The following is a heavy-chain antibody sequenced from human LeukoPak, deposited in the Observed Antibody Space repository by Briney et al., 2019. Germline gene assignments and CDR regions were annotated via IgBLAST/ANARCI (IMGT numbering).Heavy chain of an antibody. D-gene: IGHD1-26*01. CDR3: ARHGYSGSYFDY. CDR2: FYYSVST. V-gene: IGHV4-39*01. Sequence: PSETLSLTCTVSGGSISSSSYYWGWIRQPPGKGLEWVGSFYYSVSTYYNPSLKSPATISVDTSKNQFSLKLSSVTAADTAVYYCARHGYSGSYFDYWGQGTLVTVSS. J-gene: IGHJ4*02. CDR1: GGSISSSSYY.